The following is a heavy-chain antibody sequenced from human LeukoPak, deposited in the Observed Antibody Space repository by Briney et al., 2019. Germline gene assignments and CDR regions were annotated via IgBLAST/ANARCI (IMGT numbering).Heavy chain of an antibody. CDR3: AKDRPIFKD. CDR1: GFTFSSSA. J-gene: IGHJ4*02. Sequence: GGSLRLSCAASGFTFSSSAMSWVRQAPGRGLEWVSTISGSGGATYYADSVKGRFTISSDNSKNTLYLQMNSLRAEDTAVYYCAKDRPIFKDWGQGTQVTVSS. V-gene: IGHV3-23*01. CDR2: ISGSGGAT.